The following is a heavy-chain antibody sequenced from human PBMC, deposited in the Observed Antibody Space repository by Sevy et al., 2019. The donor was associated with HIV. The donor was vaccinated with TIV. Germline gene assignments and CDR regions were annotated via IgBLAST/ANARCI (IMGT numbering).Heavy chain of an antibody. Sequence: ASVKVSCKASGYTFTGYYMHWVRQAPGQGLEWMGWINPNSGDTNYAQKFQGRVTMTRETSISTAYMGLSRLRSDDTAVYYCARDRTGHTYYYDSSGYPLPNDYWGQGTLVTVSS. CDR2: INPNSGDT. J-gene: IGHJ4*02. CDR1: GYTFTGYY. CDR3: ARDRTGHTYYYDSSGYPLPNDY. V-gene: IGHV1-2*02. D-gene: IGHD3-22*01.